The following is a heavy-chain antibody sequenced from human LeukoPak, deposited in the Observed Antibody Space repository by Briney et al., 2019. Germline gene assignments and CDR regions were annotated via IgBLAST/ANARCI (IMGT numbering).Heavy chain of an antibody. CDR1: GDSISSYY. CDR3: ARIDSSGWFRGGDY. V-gene: IGHV4-59*12. CDR2: IYYSGST. D-gene: IGHD6-19*01. Sequence: RTSETLSLTCTVSGDSISSYYWSWIRQPPGKGLEWIGYIYYSGSTNYNPSLKSRVTISVDTSKNQFSLKLSSVTAADTAVYYCARIDSSGWFRGGDYWGQGTLVTVSS. J-gene: IGHJ4*02.